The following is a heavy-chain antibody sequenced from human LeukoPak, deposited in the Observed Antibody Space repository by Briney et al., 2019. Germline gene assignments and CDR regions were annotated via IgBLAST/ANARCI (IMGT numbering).Heavy chain of an antibody. CDR1: GFTFSVYY. D-gene: IGHD1-26*01. CDR3: ARDEWELLGWFDP. J-gene: IGHJ5*02. CDR2: ISSSGSTI. V-gene: IGHV3-11*04. Sequence: GGSLRLSCAFSGFTFSVYYMSWIRQAPGKGLEWVSYISSSGSTIYYADSVKGRFTISRDNAKNSLYLQMNSLRAEDTAVYYCARDEWELLGWFDPWGQGTLVTVSS.